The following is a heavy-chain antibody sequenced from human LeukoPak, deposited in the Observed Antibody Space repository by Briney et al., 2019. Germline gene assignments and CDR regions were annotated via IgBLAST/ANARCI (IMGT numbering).Heavy chain of an antibody. V-gene: IGHV3-30*18. CDR2: IVYDGSNK. D-gene: IGHD3-3*01. CDR3: AKEALNDFWSGYYFYY. CDR1: GFTFCKYG. Sequence: RGSLRLSCAASGFTFCKYGMHCVRGAPGKGAEGVAVIVYDGSNKDYSNSVKGRFTNSRDNSKNTLFLQMNNLRVEDTAMYYCAKEALNDFWSGYYFYYWGQGTLVTVSS. J-gene: IGHJ4*02.